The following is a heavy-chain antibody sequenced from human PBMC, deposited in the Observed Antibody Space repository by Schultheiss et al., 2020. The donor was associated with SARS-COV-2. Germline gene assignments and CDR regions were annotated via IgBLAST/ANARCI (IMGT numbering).Heavy chain of an antibody. J-gene: IGHJ6*02. D-gene: IGHD2-2*01. Sequence: GGSLRLSCAASGFTFTTYGMHWVRQAPGKGLEWVAVISYDGSNKYYADSVKGRFTISRENAKNSLYLQMNSLRAEDTAVYYCARDQVVVHYGMDVWGQGTTVTVSS. CDR2: ISYDGSNK. CDR3: ARDQVVVHYGMDV. V-gene: IGHV3-33*05. CDR1: GFTFTTYG.